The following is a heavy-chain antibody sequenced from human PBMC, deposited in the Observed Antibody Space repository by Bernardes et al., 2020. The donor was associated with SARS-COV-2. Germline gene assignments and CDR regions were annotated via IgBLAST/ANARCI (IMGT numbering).Heavy chain of an antibody. CDR2: IYWDEDK. CDR3: AHSRGGFGIFLDFDF. D-gene: IGHD2-21*01. CDR1: GFALSPSGVG. V-gene: IGHV2-5*02. Sequence: SGPTLVKPTQTFTLTCTFSGFALSPSGVGVGWIRQPPGKALEWLALIYWDEDKRFSPSLKSRLTITKDTSRNQVVLTMTNMDSVDTGTYYCAHSRGGFGIFLDFDFWGPGALVTVSS. J-gene: IGHJ4*02.